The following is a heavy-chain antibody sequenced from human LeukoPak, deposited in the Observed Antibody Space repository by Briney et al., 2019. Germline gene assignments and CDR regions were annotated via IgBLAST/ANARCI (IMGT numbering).Heavy chain of an antibody. CDR3: ARTWAEGDNWFDP. V-gene: IGHV3-23*01. CDR1: GFTFSGYA. Sequence: PGGSLRLSCAASGFTFSGYAMSWVRQAPGKGLEWVSGIRVSGRTTDYADSVKGRFTISRDNSKNTLYLQMNSLRAEDTAVYYCARTWAEGDNWFDPWGQGTLVTVSS. J-gene: IGHJ5*02. CDR2: IRVSGRTT. D-gene: IGHD1-14*01.